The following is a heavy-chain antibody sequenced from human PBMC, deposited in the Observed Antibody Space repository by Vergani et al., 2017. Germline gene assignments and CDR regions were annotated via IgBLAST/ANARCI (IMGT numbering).Heavy chain of an antibody. CDR3: ARSRRDGYGFDY. Sequence: QVQLVESGGGVVQPGRSLRLSCAASGFTFSSYAMHWVRQAPGKGLEWVAVISYDGSNKYYADSVKGRFTISRDNSKNTLYLQMNSLRAEDTAVYYCARSRRDGYGFDYWGQGTLVTVSS. CDR2: ISYDGSNK. D-gene: IGHD5-24*01. V-gene: IGHV3-30-3*01. J-gene: IGHJ4*02. CDR1: GFTFSSYA.